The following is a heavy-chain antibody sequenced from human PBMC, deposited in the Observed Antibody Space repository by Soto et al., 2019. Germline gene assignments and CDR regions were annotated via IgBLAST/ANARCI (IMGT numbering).Heavy chain of an antibody. Sequence: EVQLVESGGGLTQPGGSLRLSCVASGFIFSSSHMIWVRQAPGKGLEGVSILYNHGNTNYVDSLKGRCTMTRDNSKNTVYLQMNSRRVEDAAVYYCARLTEAERYWGQGALVTVSS. CDR3: ARLTEAERY. CDR1: GFIFSSSH. D-gene: IGHD1-1*01. CDR2: LYNHGNT. V-gene: IGHV3-53*01. J-gene: IGHJ4*02.